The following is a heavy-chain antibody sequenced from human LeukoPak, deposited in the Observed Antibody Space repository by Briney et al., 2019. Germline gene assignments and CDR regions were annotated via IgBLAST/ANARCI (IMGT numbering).Heavy chain of an antibody. V-gene: IGHV4-59*12. CDR1: GGSISSYY. CDR2: IYYSGST. CDR3: ARGPSSGWPFYYYYGMDV. D-gene: IGHD6-19*01. J-gene: IGHJ6*02. Sequence: SETLSLTCTVSGGSISSYYWSWIRQPPGKGLEWIGYIYYSGSTNYNPSLKSRVTISVDTSKNQFSLKLSSVTAADTAVYYCARGPSSGWPFYYYYGMDVWGQGTTVTVSS.